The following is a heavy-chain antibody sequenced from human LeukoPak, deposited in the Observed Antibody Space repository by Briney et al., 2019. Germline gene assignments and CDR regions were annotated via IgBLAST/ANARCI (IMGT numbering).Heavy chain of an antibody. CDR3: ARDRHYDSRSKNWFDP. Sequence: SETLSLTCTVSGGFISSYYWTWIRQSPGKGLEWIGRIYTSGSTKYSPSLKSRVSMSIDTSKNQYSLKLSSVTAADTAGYYCARDRHYDSRSKNWFDPGGQGTRVSVSS. CDR2: IYTSGST. CDR1: GGFISSYY. J-gene: IGHJ5*02. D-gene: IGHD3-10*01. V-gene: IGHV4-4*07.